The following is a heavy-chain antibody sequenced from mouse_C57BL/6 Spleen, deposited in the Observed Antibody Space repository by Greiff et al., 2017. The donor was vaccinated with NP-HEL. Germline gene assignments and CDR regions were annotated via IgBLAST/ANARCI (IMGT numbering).Heavy chain of an antibody. J-gene: IGHJ3*01. CDR1: GYTFTSYG. CDR3: AREDVNYLSWFAY. V-gene: IGHV1-81*01. Sequence: VQLQQSGAELARPGASVKLSCKASGYTFTSYGISWVQQRPGQGLEWIGEIYPRSGNTYYNEKFKGKATLTADKSTSTAYMELRSLTSEDSAVYFCAREDVNYLSWFAYWGQGTLVTVSA. CDR2: IYPRSGNT. D-gene: IGHD5-5*01.